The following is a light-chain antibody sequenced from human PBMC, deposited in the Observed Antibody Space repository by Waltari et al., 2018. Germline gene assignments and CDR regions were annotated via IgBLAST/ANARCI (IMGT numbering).Light chain of an antibody. CDR2: DVS. Sequence: WYQQHPGKAPKLMIYDVSMRPSGVSIRFSGSKSGNTASLTISGLQPDDKADYYCSSYTSRATYVFGTGTKVIVL. V-gene: IGLV2-14*03. CDR3: SSYTSRATYV. J-gene: IGLJ1*01.